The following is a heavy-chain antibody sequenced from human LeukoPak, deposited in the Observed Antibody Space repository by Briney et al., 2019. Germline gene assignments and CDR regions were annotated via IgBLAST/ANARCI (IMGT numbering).Heavy chain of an antibody. CDR2: ISGNGET. V-gene: IGHV3-23*01. D-gene: IGHD3-16*01. CDR1: GLTFSSFA. J-gene: IGHJ4*02. Sequence: GGSLRLSCAASGLTFSSFAMSWVRQGPGRGLEWVSSISGNGETLYAEAVKGRFTLSSDSSRNTVYFQLNNLRREDTAIYYCAKASWVSSTDAVRWGQGTLVTVSS. CDR3: AKASWVSSTDAVR.